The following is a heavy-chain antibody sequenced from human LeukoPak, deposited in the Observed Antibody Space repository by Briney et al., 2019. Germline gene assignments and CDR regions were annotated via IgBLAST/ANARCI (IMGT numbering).Heavy chain of an antibody. CDR2: ISWNSGSI. V-gene: IGHV3-9*01. CDR1: GFTFDDYA. CDR3: AKVSYCLEIRYFDLDI. D-gene: IGHD3-9*01. Sequence: GGSLRLSCAASGFTFDDYAMHWVRQAPGKGLEWVSGISWNSGSIGYADSVKGRFTISRDNAKNSLYLQMNSLRAEDTALYYCAKVSYCLEIRYFDLDIWGQGTMVTVSS. J-gene: IGHJ3*02.